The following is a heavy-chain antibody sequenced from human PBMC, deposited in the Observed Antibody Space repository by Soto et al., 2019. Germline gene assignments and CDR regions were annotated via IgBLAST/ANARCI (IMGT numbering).Heavy chain of an antibody. CDR3: AKDLGETAMVRYTPIDY. D-gene: IGHD5-18*01. CDR2: ISYEGINK. Sequence: QVQLVESGGGVVQPGRSLRLSCAASGFTVSSYGMHWVRQAPGKWLEWVAVISYEGINKYYADSVKGRFTISRDNSKKTLYPHMNSLRAEDTAVYYGAKDLGETAMVRYTPIDYWGQGTLVTVSS. V-gene: IGHV3-30*18. CDR1: GFTVSSYG. J-gene: IGHJ4*02.